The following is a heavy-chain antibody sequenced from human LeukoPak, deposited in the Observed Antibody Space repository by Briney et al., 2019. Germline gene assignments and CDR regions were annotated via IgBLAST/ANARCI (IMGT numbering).Heavy chain of an antibody. J-gene: IGHJ3*02. D-gene: IGHD5-24*01. Sequence: SETLSLTCTLSGRSLSSLYTRCIRHPPGKVREWNGYIYYSGTTNYNPSLKARATISVDTSKNQLSLKLSSVTAADTAVYYCARVAAVEMATLRGAFDIWGQGTMVTVSS. CDR3: ARVAAVEMATLRGAFDI. CDR2: IYYSGTT. V-gene: IGHV4-59*01. CDR1: GRSLSSLY.